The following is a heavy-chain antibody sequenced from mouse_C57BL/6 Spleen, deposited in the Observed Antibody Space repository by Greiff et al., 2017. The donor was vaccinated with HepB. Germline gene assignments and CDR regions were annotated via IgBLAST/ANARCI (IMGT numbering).Heavy chain of an antibody. Sequence: VQLQQSGAELVKPGASVKLSCKASGYTFTSYWMHWVKQRPGQGLEWIGMIHPNSGSTNYNEKFKSKATLTVDKSSSTAYMQLSSLTSEDSAVYYCARISFTTVVATNAYWGQGTLVTVSA. CDR2: IHPNSGST. J-gene: IGHJ3*01. CDR1: GYTFTSYW. CDR3: ARISFTTVVATNAY. D-gene: IGHD1-1*01. V-gene: IGHV1-64*01.